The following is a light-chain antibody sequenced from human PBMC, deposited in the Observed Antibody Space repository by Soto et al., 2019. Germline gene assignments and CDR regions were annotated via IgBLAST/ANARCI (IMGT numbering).Light chain of an antibody. Sequence: QSALTQPASVSGSPGQSITISCTGTSSDIGAYNFVSWYQQHPGKAPKLMLYDVNIRPSGVSNRFSGSKSGNTASLTISGLQAEDEADSYCTSWTNSKTMIFGGGTEVTDL. CDR1: SSDIGAYNF. J-gene: IGLJ2*01. V-gene: IGLV2-14*03. CDR2: DVN. CDR3: TSWTNSKTMI.